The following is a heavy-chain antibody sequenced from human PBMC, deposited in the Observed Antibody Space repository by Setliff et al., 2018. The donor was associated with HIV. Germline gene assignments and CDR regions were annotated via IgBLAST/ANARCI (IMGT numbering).Heavy chain of an antibody. CDR3: ARVWDWNYDLGY. CDR2: ISAYNGNT. D-gene: IGHD1-7*01. V-gene: IGHV1-18*01. CDR1: GYTFTSYG. J-gene: IGHJ4*02. Sequence: ASVKVSCKTSGYTFTSYGISWVRQAPGQGLEWMGWISAYNGNTNYAQKFQGRVTMTRDTSASTAYMELRSLRSDDTAVYYCARVWDWNYDLGYWGQGTLVTVSS.